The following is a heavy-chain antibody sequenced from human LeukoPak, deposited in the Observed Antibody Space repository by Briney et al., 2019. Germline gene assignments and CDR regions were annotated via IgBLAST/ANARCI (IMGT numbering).Heavy chain of an antibody. CDR2: ISYDGSNK. V-gene: IGHV3-30*18. D-gene: IGHD1/OR15-1a*01. CDR3: AKFPIRITGTEDY. Sequence: GGSLRLSCAASGFTFSSYGMHWVRQAPGKGLEWVAVISYDGSNKYYADSVRGRFTISRDNSKNTLYLQMNSLRAEDTAVYYCAKFPIRITGTEDYWGQGTLVTVSS. J-gene: IGHJ4*02. CDR1: GFTFSSYG.